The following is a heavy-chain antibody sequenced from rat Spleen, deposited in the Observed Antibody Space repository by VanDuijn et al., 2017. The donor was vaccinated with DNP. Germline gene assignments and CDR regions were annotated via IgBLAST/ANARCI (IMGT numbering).Heavy chain of an antibody. J-gene: IGHJ1*01. CDR3: ARGNDGYYPDWYFDF. CDR2: INSAGST. V-gene: IGHV3-3*01. D-gene: IGHD1-12*03. CDR1: GYSISSSYR. Sequence: EVQLQESGPGLVKPSQSLSLTCSVTGYSISSSYRWNWIRKFPGNKLEWMGYINSAGSTHYNPSLKSRISITRDTSKNQFFLQLSSVTTEDTATYYCARGNDGYYPDWYFDFWGPGTMVTVSS.